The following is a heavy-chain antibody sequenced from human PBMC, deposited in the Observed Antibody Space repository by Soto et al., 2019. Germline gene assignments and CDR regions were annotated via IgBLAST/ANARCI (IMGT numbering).Heavy chain of an antibody. J-gene: IGHJ5*02. D-gene: IGHD3-3*01. Sequence: QVQLVESGGGVVQPGRSLRLSCAASGFTFSSYDMHWVRQAPGKGLEWVAVISYDGSNKYYADSVKGRFTISRDNSKNTLYLQMNSLRAEDTAVYYCARGARESVLRFLEWLLPLNWFDPWGQGTLVTVSS. V-gene: IGHV3-30-3*01. CDR2: ISYDGSNK. CDR1: GFTFSSYD. CDR3: ARGARESVLRFLEWLLPLNWFDP.